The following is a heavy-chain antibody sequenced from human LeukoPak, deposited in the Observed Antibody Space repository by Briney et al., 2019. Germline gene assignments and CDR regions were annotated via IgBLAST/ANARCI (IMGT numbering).Heavy chain of an antibody. J-gene: IGHJ4*02. CDR2: ISSSGSTR. CDR1: GFTFSSYE. D-gene: IGHD2-15*01. Sequence: PGGSLRLSCAASGFTFSSYEMKWVRQAPGKGLEWVSYISSSGSTRYYADAVKGRFTISRENAKNSLYLQMNSLRAEDTAVYYCARDAAICSGSSCYGLFDYWGQGTLVTVSS. V-gene: IGHV3-48*03. CDR3: ARDAAICSGSSCYGLFDY.